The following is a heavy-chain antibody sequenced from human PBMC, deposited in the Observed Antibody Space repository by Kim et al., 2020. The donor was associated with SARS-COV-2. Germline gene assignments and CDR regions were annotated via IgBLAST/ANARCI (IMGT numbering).Heavy chain of an antibody. V-gene: IGHV1-46*01. D-gene: IGHD1-26*01. Sequence: ASVKVSCRASGYTFSNYYIHWVRQAPGQGLEWMGTINPNGGGTSNAQKFQGRVIMTRDMSTSTVFMELTSLRSEDTAIYYCARVSSGSYSPLDYSGQGTL. CDR1: GYTFSNYY. CDR3: ARVSSGSYSPLDY. CDR2: INPNGGGT. J-gene: IGHJ4*02.